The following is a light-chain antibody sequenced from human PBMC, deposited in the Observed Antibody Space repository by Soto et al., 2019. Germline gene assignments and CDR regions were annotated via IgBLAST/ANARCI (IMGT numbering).Light chain of an antibody. CDR2: DVS. V-gene: IGLV2-14*01. Sequence: QSALTQPASVSGSPGPSITLSCTGTSSDVGAYNYDSWYQQYPGEAPKVIIYDVSHRPAGVSNRFSGYKSGNTASLTISGLQTQDEADYYCSSYTSATPDVFGTGTKLTVL. CDR3: SSYTSATPDV. J-gene: IGLJ1*01. CDR1: SSDVGAYNY.